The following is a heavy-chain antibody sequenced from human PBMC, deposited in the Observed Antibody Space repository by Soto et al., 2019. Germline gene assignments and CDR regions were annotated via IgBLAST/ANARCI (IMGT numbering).Heavy chain of an antibody. CDR1: GGSFSGYY. CDR2: IYYSGST. Sequence: PSETLSLTCTVYGGSFSGYYWSWIRQPPGKGLEWIGYIYYSGSTYYNPSLKSRVTISVDTSKNQFSLKLSSVTAADTAVYYCARERPDDARLDPWGQGTLVTVSS. CDR3: ARERPDDARLDP. V-gene: IGHV4-30-4*08. J-gene: IGHJ5*02. D-gene: IGHD6-6*01.